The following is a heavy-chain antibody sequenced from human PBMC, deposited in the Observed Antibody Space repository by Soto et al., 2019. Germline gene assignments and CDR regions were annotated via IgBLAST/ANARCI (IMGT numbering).Heavy chain of an antibody. J-gene: IGHJ6*02. V-gene: IGHV3-30*03. D-gene: IGHD2-15*01. CDR2: ISYHRKKT. CDR1: SIAFRIYG. Sequence: GGSLRLSCADSSIAFRIYGMHWVRQTPGKGLEWLAFISYHRKKTSIADAVKGRFTLSGENSKNMLNLQMDSRSVEDTAVYYCASEKLDCSGGDCPLYYYYGMDVWGEGTTVTV. CDR3: ASEKLDCSGGDCPLYYYYGMDV.